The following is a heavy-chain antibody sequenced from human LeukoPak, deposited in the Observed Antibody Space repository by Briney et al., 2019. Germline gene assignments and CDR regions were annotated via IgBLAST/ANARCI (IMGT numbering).Heavy chain of an antibody. CDR3: ARDCGGDCLDAFDI. CDR2: MNPNSGNT. CDR1: RYTFTSYD. V-gene: IGHV1-8*01. D-gene: IGHD2-21*01. J-gene: IGHJ3*02. Sequence: ASVKVSCKASRYTFTSYDINWVRQATGQGLEWMGWMNPNSGNTGYAQKFQGRVTMTRNTSISTAYMELSSLRSDDTAVYYCARDCGGDCLDAFDIWGQGTMVIVSS.